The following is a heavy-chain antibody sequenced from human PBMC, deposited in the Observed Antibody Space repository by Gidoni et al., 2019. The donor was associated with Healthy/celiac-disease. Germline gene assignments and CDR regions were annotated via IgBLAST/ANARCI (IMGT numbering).Heavy chain of an antibody. CDR2: INHSGST. CDR1: GGSFSGYY. Sequence: QVQLQQWGAGLLKPSETLSPTCAVSGGSFSGYYWSWIRQPPGKGLEWIGEINHSGSTNYNPSLKSRVTISVDTSKNQFSLKLSSVTAADTAVYYCARDLRRPATAFDYWGQGTLVTVSS. D-gene: IGHD2-15*01. CDR3: ARDLRRPATAFDY. V-gene: IGHV4-34*01. J-gene: IGHJ4*02.